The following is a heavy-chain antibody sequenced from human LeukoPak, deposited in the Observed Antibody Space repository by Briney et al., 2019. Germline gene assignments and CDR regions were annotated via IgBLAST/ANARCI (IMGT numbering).Heavy chain of an antibody. CDR2: ISYDGTDK. V-gene: IGHV3-30*18. CDR3: AKDLMTTTPTLES. CDR1: GFTFSSCG. J-gene: IGHJ5*02. Sequence: GRSLRLSCAASGFTFSSCGMHRVRQPPGKGLERVALISYDGTDKYYADSVKGRFTISRDNSKNTQYLQMNSLRAEDTAVYYCAKDLMTTTPTLESWGQGTLVTVSS. D-gene: IGHD4-23*01.